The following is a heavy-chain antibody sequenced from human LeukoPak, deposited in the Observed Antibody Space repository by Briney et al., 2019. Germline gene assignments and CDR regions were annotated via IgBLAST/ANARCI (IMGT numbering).Heavy chain of an antibody. V-gene: IGHV4-39*07. J-gene: IGHJ6*02. CDR3: AREDLSVVVVAATNYYCYGMDV. D-gene: IGHD2-15*01. CDR1: GGSISSSSYY. Sequence: SETLSLTCTVSGGSISSSSYYWGWIRQPPGKGLEWIGSIYYSGSTYYNTSLKSRVTISVDTSKNQFSLKLSSVTAADTAVYYCAREDLSVVVVAATNYYCYGMDVWGQGTTVTVSS. CDR2: IYYSGST.